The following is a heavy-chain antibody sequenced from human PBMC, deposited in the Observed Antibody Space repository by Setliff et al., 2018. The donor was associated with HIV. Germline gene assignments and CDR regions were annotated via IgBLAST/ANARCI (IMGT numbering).Heavy chain of an antibody. CDR1: TYSISSVHS. CDR2: MHHSGNT. CDR3: AKEGGYCSGTTCFGFDY. D-gene: IGHD2-2*01. Sequence: SETLSLTCDVSTYSISSVHSWGWIRQPPGKGLEWIGTMHHSGNTHYKPSLKGRVTVSLDTSKKQLSLKLRSVTAADTAVYYCAKEGGYCSGTTCFGFDYWGQGTLVTVSS. J-gene: IGHJ4*02. V-gene: IGHV4-38-2*02.